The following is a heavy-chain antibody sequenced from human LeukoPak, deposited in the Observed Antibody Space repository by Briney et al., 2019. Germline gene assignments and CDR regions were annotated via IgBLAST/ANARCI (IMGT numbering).Heavy chain of an antibody. V-gene: IGHV3-21*01. D-gene: IGHD3-22*01. CDR2: IYPTSTSI. CDR1: SFTFNNFV. CDR3: VRLRRNSDRSGYYYFYNY. J-gene: IGHJ4*02. Sequence: GGSLRLSCLASSFTFNNFVMSWVRQAPGKGLEWVSSIYPTSTSIYYADAVKGRFTISRDNAKSSLYLQMNSLRAEDTARYYCVRLRRNSDRSGYYYFYNYWGQGIQVTVSS.